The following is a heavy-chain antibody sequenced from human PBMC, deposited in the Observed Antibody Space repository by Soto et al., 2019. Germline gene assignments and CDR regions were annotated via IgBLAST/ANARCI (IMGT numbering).Heavy chain of an antibody. V-gene: IGHV3-30*18. Sequence: GSLRLSCAASGFTFSSYGMHWVRQAPGKGLEWVAVISYDGSNKYYADSVKGRFTISRDNSKNTLYLQMNSLRAEDTAVYYCAKCMYDILTGYYNYYYYGMDVWGQGTTVTVSS. D-gene: IGHD3-9*01. J-gene: IGHJ6*02. CDR3: AKCMYDILTGYYNYYYYGMDV. CDR2: ISYDGSNK. CDR1: GFTFSSYG.